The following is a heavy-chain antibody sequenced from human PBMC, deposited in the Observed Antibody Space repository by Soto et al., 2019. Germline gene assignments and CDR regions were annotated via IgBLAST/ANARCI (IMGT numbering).Heavy chain of an antibody. J-gene: IGHJ5*02. CDR2: MNPNSGNT. V-gene: IGHV1-8*02. CDR1: GYTFTTYD. D-gene: IGHD2-2*01. CDR3: ARGPYCSSSGCRRWGWFDP. Sequence: HVQLVQSGAEVKKHGASVKVSCKASGYTFTTYDINWVRQATGQGLEWMGGMNPNSGNTGYAQKFQDRVTMTRDNSINTAYLDLSSLTSDDTAVYYCARGPYCSSSGCRRWGWFDPWGQGTPVTVSS.